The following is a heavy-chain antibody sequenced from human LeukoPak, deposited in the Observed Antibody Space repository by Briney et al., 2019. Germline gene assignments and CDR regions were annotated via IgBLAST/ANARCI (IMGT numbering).Heavy chain of an antibody. CDR2: IKQDGSEK. V-gene: IGHV3-7*04. J-gene: IGHJ4*02. CDR1: GFTFSSYW. CDR3: ARDQWPLPNDY. D-gene: IGHD6-19*01. Sequence: GGSLRLSCAASGFTFSSYWMSWVRQAPGKGLEWVANIKQDGSEKYYVDSVRGRFTISRDNAKKSLYLQMNSLRAEDTAVYYCARDQWPLPNDYWGQGTLVTVSS.